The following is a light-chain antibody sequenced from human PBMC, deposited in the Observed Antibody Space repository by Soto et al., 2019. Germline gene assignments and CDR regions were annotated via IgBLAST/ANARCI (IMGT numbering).Light chain of an antibody. CDR2: GAS. CDR1: QSVSSN. CDR3: QQYNNWPRT. Sequence: EIVMTQSPATLSVSPGARAPLSCRARQSVSSNLAWYQQKPGQAPRLLIYGASTRATGIPARFSGSGSGTEFTLTISSLQSEDFAVYYCQQYNNWPRTFGQGTKVDI. V-gene: IGKV3-15*01. J-gene: IGKJ1*01.